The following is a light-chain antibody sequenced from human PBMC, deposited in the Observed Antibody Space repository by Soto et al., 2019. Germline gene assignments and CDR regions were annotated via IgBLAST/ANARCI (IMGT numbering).Light chain of an antibody. CDR2: GAS. CDR1: QSVSSSY. Sequence: PGGRVTLSCRASQSVSSSYLTWYQQKPGQAPRLVIYGASTRATGIPARFSGSGSGTDFTLTIGSLQPEDFAVYYCQQDYNLPLTFGGGTKVDIK. CDR3: QQDYNLPLT. V-gene: IGKV3D-7*01. J-gene: IGKJ4*01.